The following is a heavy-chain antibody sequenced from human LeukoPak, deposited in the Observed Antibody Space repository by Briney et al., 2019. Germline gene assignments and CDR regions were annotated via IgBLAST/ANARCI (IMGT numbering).Heavy chain of an antibody. D-gene: IGHD3-22*01. CDR3: AKGNWAYYYDSSGYYYVLPFDY. CDR1: GFMFSSWW. CDR2: ISNDGSYI. V-gene: IGHV3-74*01. J-gene: IGHJ4*02. Sequence: GGSLRLSCAASGFMFSSWWMLWFRRPPGKGLESVSHISNDGSYIVYADSVRGRFTISRDNSKNTLYLQMNSLRAEDTAVYYCAKGNWAYYYDSSGYYYVLPFDYWGQGTLVTVSS.